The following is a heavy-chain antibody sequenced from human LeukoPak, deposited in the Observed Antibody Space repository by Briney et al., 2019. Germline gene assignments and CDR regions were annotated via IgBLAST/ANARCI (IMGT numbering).Heavy chain of an antibody. CDR2: IIPIFGTA. J-gene: IGHJ4*02. CDR1: GGTFSIYA. D-gene: IGHD3-10*01. V-gene: IGHV1-69*13. Sequence: SVNVSSTASGGTFSIYAISWVRQAPGQGLEWMGGIIPIFGTASYAQKFQGRVTITADESTSTAYMELSSLRSEDTAVYYCARARYYYGSGGHYFLNYWGQGTLVTVSS. CDR3: ARARYYYGSGGHYFLNY.